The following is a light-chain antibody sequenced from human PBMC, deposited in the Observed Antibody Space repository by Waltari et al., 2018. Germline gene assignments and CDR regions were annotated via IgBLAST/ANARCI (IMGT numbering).Light chain of an antibody. Sequence: DIVMTQSPDSLAVSLGERATINCKSSQSVLYSSNNKNYLAWVQQKPGQHPTLLIYWASTRESGVPDRFSGSGSETDFTLTISSLQAEDGAVYFCQQYYTPPWTFGQGTKVEIK. CDR1: QSVLYSSNNKNY. CDR3: QQYYTPPWT. J-gene: IGKJ1*01. V-gene: IGKV4-1*01. CDR2: WAS.